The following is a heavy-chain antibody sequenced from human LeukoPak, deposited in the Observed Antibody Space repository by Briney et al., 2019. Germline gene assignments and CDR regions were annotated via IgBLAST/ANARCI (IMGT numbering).Heavy chain of an antibody. Sequence: SVKVSCKASGGTFSSYAISWVRQAPGQGLEWMGRIIPIFGTANYAQKFQGRVTITTDESTSTAYMELSSLRSEDTAVYYCARDGNCYDSSGYFDYWGQGTLVTVSS. J-gene: IGHJ4*02. CDR1: GGTFSSYA. V-gene: IGHV1-69*05. CDR3: ARDGNCYDSSGYFDY. D-gene: IGHD3-22*01. CDR2: IIPIFGTA.